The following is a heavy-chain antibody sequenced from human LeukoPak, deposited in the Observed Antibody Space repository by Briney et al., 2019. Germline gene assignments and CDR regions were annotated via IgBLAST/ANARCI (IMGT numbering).Heavy chain of an antibody. CDR2: INTDGNTR. J-gene: IGHJ4*02. Sequence: GGSLRLSCATSGFTFSTSWMHWVRQAPGKGLVWVSRINTDGNTRDYADSVKGRFTISRDNAKNALYLQMNSLRAEDTAVYYCVRDMGYYDKVWGQGTLVTVSS. CDR3: VRDMGYYDKV. V-gene: IGHV3-74*01. CDR1: GFTFSTSW. D-gene: IGHD3-22*01.